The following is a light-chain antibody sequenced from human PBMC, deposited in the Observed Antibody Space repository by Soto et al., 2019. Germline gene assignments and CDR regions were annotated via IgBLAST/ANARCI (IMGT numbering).Light chain of an antibody. V-gene: IGKV1-27*01. Sequence: DIQMTQSPSSLSASIGDRVTITCRARQGISTYLAWYQQKPGKVPKLLIYAASTLQSGVPSRFSGSGSGTDFTLTINNLQPEDVATYYCQKHNGAPFTFGPGTKVDIK. CDR3: QKHNGAPFT. J-gene: IGKJ3*01. CDR1: QGISTY. CDR2: AAS.